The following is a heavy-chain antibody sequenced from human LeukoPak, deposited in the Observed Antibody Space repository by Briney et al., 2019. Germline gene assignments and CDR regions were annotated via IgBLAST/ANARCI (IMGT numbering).Heavy chain of an antibody. CDR2: IYSGGST. CDR3: AIRRVWGSYRNDAFDI. CDR1: GFTFSSYW. Sequence: GGSLRLSCAASGFTFSSYWMHWVRQAPGKGLVWVSVIYSGGSTYYADSVKGRFTISRDNSKNTLYLQMNSLRAEDTAVYYCAIRRVWGSYRNDAFDIWGQGTMVTVSS. V-gene: IGHV3-66*04. D-gene: IGHD3-16*02. J-gene: IGHJ3*02.